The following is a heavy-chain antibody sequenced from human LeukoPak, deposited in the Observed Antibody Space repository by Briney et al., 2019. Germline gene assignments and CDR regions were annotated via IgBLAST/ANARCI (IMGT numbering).Heavy chain of an antibody. CDR3: AKNELLWFGEFDAFDI. CDR1: GYTFTNNY. D-gene: IGHD3-10*01. J-gene: IGHJ3*02. Sequence: SCKASGYTFTNNYMHWVRQAPGKGLDWVAVISYDGSNKYYVDSVKGRFTISRDNSKNMLYLQTNSLRAEDTAVYYCAKNELLWFGEFDAFDIWGQGTMVTVSS. CDR2: ISYDGSNK. V-gene: IGHV3-30*18.